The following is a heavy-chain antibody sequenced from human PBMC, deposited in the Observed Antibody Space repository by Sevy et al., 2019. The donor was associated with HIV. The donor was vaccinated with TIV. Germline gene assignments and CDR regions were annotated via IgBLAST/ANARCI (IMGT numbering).Heavy chain of an antibody. V-gene: IGHV4-59*08. Sequence: SETLSLTCTVSGDSINTYYWSWIRQPPGKGLEWIGYVSHSGNTNYNPSLKSRVSMSVDTSTNQFSLKVKSVTAADTAVYYCARLRWDLDVVPGATPGCYFDSWGQGTLVTVSS. CDR1: GDSINTYY. CDR3: ARLRWDLDVVPGATPGCYFDS. CDR2: VSHSGNT. J-gene: IGHJ4*02. D-gene: IGHD2-2*02.